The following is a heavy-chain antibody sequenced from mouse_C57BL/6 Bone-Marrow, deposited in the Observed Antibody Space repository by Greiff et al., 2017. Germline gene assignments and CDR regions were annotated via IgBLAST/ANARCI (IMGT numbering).Heavy chain of an antibody. Sequence: LVKPGASVKISCKASGYAFSSSWMNWVKQRPGKGLEWIGRIYPGDGDTNYNGKFKGKATLTADKSSSTAYMQLSSLTSEDSAVYFCARLEYKDAMDYWGQGTSVTVSS. V-gene: IGHV1-82*01. CDR1: GYAFSSSW. CDR3: ARLEYKDAMDY. CDR2: IYPGDGDT. D-gene: IGHD1-3*01. J-gene: IGHJ4*01.